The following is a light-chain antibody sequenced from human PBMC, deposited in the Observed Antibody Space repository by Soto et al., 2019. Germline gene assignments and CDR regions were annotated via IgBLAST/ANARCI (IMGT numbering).Light chain of an antibody. CDR2: GAS. V-gene: IGKV3-20*01. J-gene: IGKJ3*01. CDR1: QSVSSSS. Sequence: EIVLTQSPGTLSLSPGERATLSCRASQSVSSSSLARYQQKPGQAPRLLIYGASSRATGIPDRFSGSGSGTDFTLTISRLEPEDFAVYYCQQYGSSPGFTFGPGTKLDIK. CDR3: QQYGSSPGFT.